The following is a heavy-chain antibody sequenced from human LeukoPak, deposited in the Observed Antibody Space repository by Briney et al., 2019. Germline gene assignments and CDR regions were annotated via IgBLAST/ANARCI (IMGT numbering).Heavy chain of an antibody. J-gene: IGHJ4*02. CDR2: IKKDGSEK. V-gene: IGHV3-7*01. Sequence: PGGSLRLSCEASGFTFSSYWMSWVRQAPGKGLEWVANIKKDGSEKYYVDSVKGRFTIFRDNAKNSLYLQMNSLRAEDTAVYYCARDRCSSISCFALDYWGQGTLVTVSS. CDR3: ARDRCSSISCFALDY. D-gene: IGHD2-2*01. CDR1: GFTFSSYW.